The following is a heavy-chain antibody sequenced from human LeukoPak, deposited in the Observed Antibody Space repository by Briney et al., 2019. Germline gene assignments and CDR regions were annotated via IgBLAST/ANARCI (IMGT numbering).Heavy chain of an antibody. CDR1: GGSFSGYY. D-gene: IGHD3-3*01. CDR3: ARDQRPWSGYLYYYYYYYMDV. CDR2: INHSGST. Sequence: SETLSLTCAVYGGSFSGYYWSWIRQPPGKGLEWIGEINHSGSTNYNPSLKSRVTISVDTSKNQFSLKLSSVTAADTAVYYCARDQRPWSGYLYYYYYYYMDVWGKGTTVTVSS. V-gene: IGHV4-34*01. J-gene: IGHJ6*03.